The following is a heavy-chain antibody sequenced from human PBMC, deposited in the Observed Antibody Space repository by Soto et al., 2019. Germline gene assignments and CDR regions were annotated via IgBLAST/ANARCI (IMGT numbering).Heavy chain of an antibody. V-gene: IGHV4-61*01. J-gene: IGHJ4*02. CDR1: GGSVSSGSYY. CDR2: IYYSGST. Sequence: SETLSLTCTVSGGSVSSGSYYWSWIRQPPGKGLEWIGYIYYSGSTNYNPSLKSRVTISVDTSKNQFSLKLSSVTAADTAVYYCARRAFAGYSSGWFDYWGQGTLVTVSS. CDR3: ARRAFAGYSSGWFDY. D-gene: IGHD6-19*01.